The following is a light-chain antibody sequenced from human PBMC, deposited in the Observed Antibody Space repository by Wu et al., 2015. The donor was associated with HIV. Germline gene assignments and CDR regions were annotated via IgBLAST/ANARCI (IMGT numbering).Light chain of an antibody. CDR3: QQRGDWPLT. CDR2: EAS. CDR1: QSVTSH. J-gene: IGKJ5*01. Sequence: EIVLTQSPVTVSLSPGERATLSCRASQSVTSHLAWHQQKPGQAPTLLIYEASNRATGIPARFSGGGSGTDFTLTTSSLEPDDSAVYYCQQRGDWPLTFGQGTRLEIK. V-gene: IGKV3-11*01.